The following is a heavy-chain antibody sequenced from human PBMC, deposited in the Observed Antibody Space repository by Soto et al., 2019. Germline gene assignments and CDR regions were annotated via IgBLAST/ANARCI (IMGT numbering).Heavy chain of an antibody. CDR2: IWYDGSNK. D-gene: IGHD3-9*01. CDR3: ARDAPDNDYDILAGYYGH. J-gene: IGHJ4*02. V-gene: IGHV3-33*01. Sequence: GGSLRLSCAASGFTFSSYGMHWVRQAPGKGLEWVAVIWYDGSNKYYADSVKGRFTISRDNSKNTLYLQMNSRRAEDTAVYYCARDAPDNDYDILAGYYGHWGQGTLVTVSS. CDR1: GFTFSSYG.